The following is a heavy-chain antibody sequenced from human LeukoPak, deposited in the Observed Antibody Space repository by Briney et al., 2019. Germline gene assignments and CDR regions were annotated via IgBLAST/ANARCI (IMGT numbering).Heavy chain of an antibody. CDR2: ISYDGSNK. Sequence: GGSLRLSCAASGFTFSSYAMSWVRQAPGKGLEWVAVISYDGSNKYYADSVKGRFTISRDNPKNTLYLQMNSLRAEDTAVYYCAILVYDSSAPDFDYWGQGTLVTVSS. J-gene: IGHJ4*02. D-gene: IGHD3-22*01. CDR3: AILVYDSSAPDFDY. V-gene: IGHV3-30*04. CDR1: GFTFSSYA.